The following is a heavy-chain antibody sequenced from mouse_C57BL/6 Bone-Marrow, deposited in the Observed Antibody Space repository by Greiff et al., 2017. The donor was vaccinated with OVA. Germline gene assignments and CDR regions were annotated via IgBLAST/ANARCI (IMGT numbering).Heavy chain of an antibody. CDR1: GYTFTNYW. CDR3: ARGTYFDY. Sequence: VQLQQSGAELVRPGTSVKMSCKASGYTFTNYWIGWAKQRPGHGLEWIGDIYPGGGYTNYNEKFKGKATLTADKSSSTAYMQFSSLTSEDSALYYCARGTYFDYWGQGTTLTVSS. D-gene: IGHD3-3*01. V-gene: IGHV1-63*01. J-gene: IGHJ2*01. CDR2: IYPGGGYT.